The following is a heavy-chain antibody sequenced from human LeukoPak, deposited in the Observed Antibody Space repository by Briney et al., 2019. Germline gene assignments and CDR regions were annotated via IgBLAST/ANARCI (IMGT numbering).Heavy chain of an antibody. V-gene: IGHV4-34*01. D-gene: IGHD3-10*01. J-gene: IGHJ5*02. CDR3: ARLLPPVYHYGSGSYSRFDP. CDR1: GGSFSGYY. Sequence: PSETLSLTCAVYGGSFSGYYWSWIRQPPGKGLEWIGEINHSGSTNYNPSLKSRVTISVDTSKNQFSLKLSSVTAADTAVYYCARLLPPVYHYGSGSYSRFDPWGQGTLVTVSS. CDR2: INHSGST.